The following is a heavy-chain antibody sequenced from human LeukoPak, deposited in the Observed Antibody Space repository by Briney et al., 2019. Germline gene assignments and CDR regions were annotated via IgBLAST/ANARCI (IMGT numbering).Heavy chain of an antibody. CDR3: ARDKSSLAVRGVYFDY. Sequence: SETLSLTCAVYGGSFSGYYWSWIRQPPGKGLEWMGEINHSGSTNYNPSLKSRVTISVDTSKNKFSLKLSSVTAADTAVYYCARDKSSLAVRGVYFDYWGQGTLVTVSS. D-gene: IGHD3-10*01. V-gene: IGHV4-34*01. J-gene: IGHJ4*02. CDR1: GGSFSGYY. CDR2: INHSGST.